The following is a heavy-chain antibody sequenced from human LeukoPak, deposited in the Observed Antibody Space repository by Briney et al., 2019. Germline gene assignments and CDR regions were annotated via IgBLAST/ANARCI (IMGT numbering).Heavy chain of an antibody. CDR1: GGSIITNDYW. D-gene: IGHD3-3*01. V-gene: IGHV4-39*02. Sequence: SETLSLTCVVSGGSIITNDYWWGWIRQPPGKGLEWIGTIDHAGTTFYNVSLKSRVTISVDTPNNQFSLRLNSVGAADTAVYYCARDGSGSPSGYLYYWGQGTLVTVSS. CDR3: ARDGSGSPSGYLYY. CDR2: IDHAGTT. J-gene: IGHJ4*02.